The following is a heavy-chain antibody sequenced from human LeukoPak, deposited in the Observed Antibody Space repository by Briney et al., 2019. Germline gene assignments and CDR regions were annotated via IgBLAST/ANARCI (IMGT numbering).Heavy chain of an antibody. Sequence: PGXGLGGISYISSSSTVIYYADSVKGRFTISRDNAKNSLYLQMNSLRDDDTAVYYCARDSEIAVLDFWGQGTLVTVSS. CDR2: ISSSSTVI. V-gene: IGHV3-48*02. CDR3: ARDSEIAVLDF. J-gene: IGHJ4*02. D-gene: IGHD6-19*01.